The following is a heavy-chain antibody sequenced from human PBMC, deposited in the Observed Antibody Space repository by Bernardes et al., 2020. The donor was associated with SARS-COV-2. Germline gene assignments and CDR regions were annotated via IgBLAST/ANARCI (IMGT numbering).Heavy chain of an antibody. CDR1: GYGFDNYW. Sequence: GESLKISCQGSGYGFDNYWIGWVRQMSGKGLEWMGVIYPGNSDIRYSPPFRGQVTISADKSISTAYLQWDALMASDTAMYYCTRHACSGAGCYSPFDVWGLGTMVTVSS. V-gene: IGHV5-51*01. CDR2: IYPGNSDI. CDR3: TRHACSGAGCYSPFDV. D-gene: IGHD2-15*01. J-gene: IGHJ3*01.